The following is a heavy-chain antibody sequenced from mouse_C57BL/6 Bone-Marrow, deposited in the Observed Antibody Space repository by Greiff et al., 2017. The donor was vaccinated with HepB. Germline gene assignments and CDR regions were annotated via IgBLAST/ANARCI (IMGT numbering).Heavy chain of an antibody. CDR3: ARAYGSSHYDAMDY. D-gene: IGHD1-1*01. J-gene: IGHJ4*01. CDR2: INPNNGGT. Sequence: EVQLQQSGPELVKPGASVKISCKASGYTFTDYYMNWVKQSHGKSLEWIGDINPNNGGTSYNQKFKGKATLTVDKSSSTAYMALRSLTSEDSAVYYCARAYGSSHYDAMDYWGQGTSVTVSS. V-gene: IGHV1-26*01. CDR1: GYTFTDYY.